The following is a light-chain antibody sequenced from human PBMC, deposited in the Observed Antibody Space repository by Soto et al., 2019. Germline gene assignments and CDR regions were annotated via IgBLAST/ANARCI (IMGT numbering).Light chain of an antibody. V-gene: IGKV3-20*01. CDR1: QSINNNY. J-gene: IGKJ1*01. Sequence: EILLTQSPGTLSLSPGERATLSCRASQSINNNYLAWYQQKRGQAPRLLIYGASSRATGIPDRFSGSGSGTDFTLSISRLEPEDFAIYYCQQYGGSPRTFGQGTKVAIK. CDR2: GAS. CDR3: QQYGGSPRT.